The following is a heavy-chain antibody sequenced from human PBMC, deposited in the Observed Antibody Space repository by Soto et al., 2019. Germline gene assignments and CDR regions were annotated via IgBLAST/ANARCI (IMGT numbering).Heavy chain of an antibody. J-gene: IGHJ4*02. Sequence: QVPLQESGPRLVRPSGTLSLTCTVSSGSISTANWWSWVRQPPGRELEWIGEIYHSGSTNYNLSLKSRVTLSVDKSKNQFSLRLSSVTAADTATYYCARRGGGVVLAATTPFDYWGQGTLVTVSS. CDR1: SGSISTANW. CDR3: ARRGGGVVLAATTPFDY. CDR2: IYHSGST. V-gene: IGHV4-4*02. D-gene: IGHD2-15*01.